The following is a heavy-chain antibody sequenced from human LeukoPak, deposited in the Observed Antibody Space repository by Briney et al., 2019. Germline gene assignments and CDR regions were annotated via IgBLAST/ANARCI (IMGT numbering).Heavy chain of an antibody. CDR1: GYIFTGYC. D-gene: IGHD3-10*01. V-gene: IGHV1-2*02. J-gene: IGHJ4*02. CDR2: INPNSGGT. CDR3: ARASYGSGSYPNHFDY. Sequence: GASVKVSCKASGYIFTGYCMHWVRQAPGQGLEWMGWINPNSGGTNYGQKFQGRVTMTRDTSISTAYMELSRLRSDDTAVYYCARASYGSGSYPNHFDYWGQGTLVTVSS.